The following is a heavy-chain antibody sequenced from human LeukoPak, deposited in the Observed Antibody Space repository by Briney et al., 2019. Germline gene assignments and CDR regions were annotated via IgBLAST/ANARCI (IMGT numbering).Heavy chain of an antibody. CDR2: IRSRANNYAT. CDR3: TVSHDYGDH. D-gene: IGHD4-17*01. CDR1: GFTFSGSA. V-gene: IGHV3-73*01. J-gene: IGHJ4*02. Sequence: QPGGSLRLSCAASGFTFSGSAIHWVRQASGKGLEWVGCIRSRANNYATAYAASVKGRFTISRDDSNKTAFLQMSSLRTEDTAVYYCTVSHDYGDHWGQGTLVTVSS.